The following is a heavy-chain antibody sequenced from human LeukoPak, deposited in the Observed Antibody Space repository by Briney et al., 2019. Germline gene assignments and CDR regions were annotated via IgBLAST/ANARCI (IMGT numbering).Heavy chain of an antibody. CDR1: GGSISSGSYY. D-gene: IGHD3-3*01. Sequence: SETLSLTCTVSGGSISSGSYYWSWIRQPAGKGLEWIGRIYTSGSTNYNPSLKSRVTISVDTSKNQFSLKLSSVTAADTAVYYCARGPEWLYPAKGFDPWGQGTLVTVSS. CDR2: IYTSGST. J-gene: IGHJ5*02. CDR3: ARGPEWLYPAKGFDP. V-gene: IGHV4-61*02.